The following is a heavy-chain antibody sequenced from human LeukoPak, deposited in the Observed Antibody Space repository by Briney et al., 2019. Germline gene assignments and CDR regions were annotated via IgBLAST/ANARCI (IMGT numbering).Heavy chain of an antibody. J-gene: IGHJ4*02. CDR3: ARVDFWSGYYENDY. V-gene: IGHV4-34*01. D-gene: IGHD3-3*01. Sequence: SEPLSLTCAVYGGSFIGYYWSWIRQPPGKGVGRIGEINLSGSTNYNPSLKSRVTISVDTSKTQFSLKLSSVTAADTAVYYCARVDFWSGYYENDYWGQGNLVTVSS. CDR2: INLSGST. CDR1: GGSFIGYY.